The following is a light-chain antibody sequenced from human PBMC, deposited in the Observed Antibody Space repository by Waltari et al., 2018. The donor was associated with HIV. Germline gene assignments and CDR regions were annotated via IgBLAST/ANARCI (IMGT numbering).Light chain of an antibody. CDR1: HLSLKY. V-gene: IGLV3-1*01. CDR3: QAWDTVREI. Sequence: FGLTQPPPLSVSPGQTATITCSGDHLSLKYTCWYQQRPGQSPVLVIPADSARPSGVPERFSGSNSGNIPTLTIEGAQRMDEADYYCQAWDTVREIFGGGTKLNVL. CDR2: ADS. J-gene: IGLJ2*01.